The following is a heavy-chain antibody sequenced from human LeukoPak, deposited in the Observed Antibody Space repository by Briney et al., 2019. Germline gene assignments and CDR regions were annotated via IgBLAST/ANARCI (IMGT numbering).Heavy chain of an antibody. CDR3: TRDEEVQWLASGAFY. V-gene: IGHV3-49*04. CDR2: IRSKAYGGTT. CDR1: GFTFGGYA. D-gene: IGHD6-19*01. J-gene: IGHJ4*02. Sequence: PGGSLRLSCTASGFTFGGYAMSWVRQAPGKGLEWVGFIRSKAYGGTTEYAASVKGRFTISRDDSKSIAYLQMNSLKTEDTAVYYCTRDEEVQWLASGAFYWGQGTLVTVSS.